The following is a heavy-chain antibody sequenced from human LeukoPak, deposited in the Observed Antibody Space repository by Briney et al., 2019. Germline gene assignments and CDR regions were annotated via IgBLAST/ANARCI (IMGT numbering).Heavy chain of an antibody. CDR1: GGSISSHY. D-gene: IGHD3-9*01. V-gene: IGHV4-59*11. Sequence: PSETLSLTCTVSGGSISSHYWSWIRQPPGKGLEWIGYIYYSGSTNYNPSLKSRVTISVDTSKNQFSLKLSSVTAADTAVYYCARALIWYFDWLLSGGYYFDYGGQGTLVSVSS. J-gene: IGHJ4*02. CDR3: ARALIWYFDWLLSGGYYFDY. CDR2: IYYSGST.